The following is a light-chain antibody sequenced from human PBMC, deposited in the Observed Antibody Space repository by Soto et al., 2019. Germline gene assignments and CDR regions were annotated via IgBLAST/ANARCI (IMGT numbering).Light chain of an antibody. CDR1: TGAVTSGHY. J-gene: IGLJ1*01. V-gene: IGLV7-46*01. CDR2: DTS. Sequence: QAVVTQEPSLTVSPGGTVTLTCGSSTGAVTSGHYPYWFQQKPGQAPRTLIYDTSNKHSWTPARFSGSLLGGKAALTLSGAQPEDEDEYYCLISYSGPYVFGNVTKVTVL. CDR3: LISYSGPYV.